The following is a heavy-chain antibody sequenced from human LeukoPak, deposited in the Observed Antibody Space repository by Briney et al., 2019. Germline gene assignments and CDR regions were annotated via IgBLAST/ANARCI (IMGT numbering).Heavy chain of an antibody. CDR2: ISSSGNTI. J-gene: IGHJ5*01. Sequence: PGGSLRLSCAASGFTFRSYEMNWVRQAPGKGLEWVSYISSSGNTIYYADSVKGRFTISRDNAKDSLYLQMNSLRAEDTAVYCCARPESPLHGLNWYDSWRQGTLVTVSS. CDR1: GFTFRSYE. V-gene: IGHV3-48*03. CDR3: ARPESPLHGLNWYDS. D-gene: IGHD3/OR15-3a*01.